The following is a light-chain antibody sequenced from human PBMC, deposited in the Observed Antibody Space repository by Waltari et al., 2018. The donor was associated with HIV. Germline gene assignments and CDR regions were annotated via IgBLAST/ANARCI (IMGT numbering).Light chain of an antibody. J-gene: IGLJ2*01. CDR3: SSFVDRDGFYVL. CDR1: TTDIGMYDY. Sequence: QSALTQPPSASGSPVQSVTLSCTGSTTDIGMYDYVSWDQVHPGKAPKLVISEVTKRPSGVYDRFSGSKSANTAFLTVSGLQSEDEADYYCSSFVDRDGFYVLFGGGTRLTVL. CDR2: EVT. V-gene: IGLV2-8*01.